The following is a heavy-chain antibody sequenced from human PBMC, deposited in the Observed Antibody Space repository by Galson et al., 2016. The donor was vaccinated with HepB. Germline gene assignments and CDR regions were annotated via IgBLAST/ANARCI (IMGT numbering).Heavy chain of an antibody. V-gene: IGHV4-61*01. Sequence: SETLSLTCTVSGDSVSNINYFWSWIRQPPGKGLEWIGYIYYTGATRDNPSLNSRFTISIDTSKNEFSLKVTSVTAADTAVYYCARDSVGSGSLGKWGQGTTVTVSS. CDR1: GDSVSNINYF. D-gene: IGHD3-10*01. J-gene: IGHJ6*02. CDR2: IYYTGAT. CDR3: ARDSVGSGSLGK.